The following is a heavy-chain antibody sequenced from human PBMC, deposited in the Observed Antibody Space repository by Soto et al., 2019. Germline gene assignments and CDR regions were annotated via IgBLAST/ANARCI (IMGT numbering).Heavy chain of an antibody. CDR2: IWYDGSNK. CDR3: ARDRGHYYGMDV. V-gene: IGHV3-33*01. J-gene: IGHJ6*02. CDR1: GFTFSSYG. Sequence: QVQLVESGGGVVQPGRSLRLSCAASGFTFSSYGMHWVRQAPGKGLEWVAVIWYDGSNKYYADSVKGRFTISRDNSKNTLDLQMNSLRAEDTAVYYCARDRGHYYGMDVWGQGTTVTVSS.